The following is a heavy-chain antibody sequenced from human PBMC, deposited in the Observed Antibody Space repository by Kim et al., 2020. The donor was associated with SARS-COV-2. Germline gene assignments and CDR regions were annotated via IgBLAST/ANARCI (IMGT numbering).Heavy chain of an antibody. CDR3: VRDMQSPY. Sequence: GGSLRLSCAASGFTFSSSWMNWVRQAPGKGLEWVANIKQDGSEKYYVDSVKGRFTISRDNAKNSLFLQMNSLRAEDTAVYYCVRDMQSPYRGQGTLVTVSS. V-gene: IGHV3-7*03. J-gene: IGHJ4*02. CDR1: GFTFSSSW. CDR2: IKQDGSEK.